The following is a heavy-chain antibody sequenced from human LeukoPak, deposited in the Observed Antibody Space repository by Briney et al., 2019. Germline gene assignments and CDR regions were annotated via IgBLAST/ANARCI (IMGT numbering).Heavy chain of an antibody. V-gene: IGHV5-51*01. J-gene: IGHJ4*02. D-gene: IGHD3-22*01. Sequence: GESLKISCKGSGYSFTSYWIGWVRQMPGKGLEWMGIIYPGDSDTRYSPSFQGQVTISADKSISTAYLQWSSLKASDTAMYYCARPGYYDSSGSAVFDYWGQGTLVTVSS. CDR2: IYPGDSDT. CDR3: ARPGYYDSSGSAVFDY. CDR1: GYSFTSYW.